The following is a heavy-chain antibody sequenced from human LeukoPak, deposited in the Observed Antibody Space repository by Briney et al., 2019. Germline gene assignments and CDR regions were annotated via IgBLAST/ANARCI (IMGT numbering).Heavy chain of an antibody. J-gene: IGHJ3*02. V-gene: IGHV3-13*01. D-gene: IGHD5-24*01. Sequence: PGRSLRLSCAASGFTFSSYDMHWVRQATGKGLEWVSAIGTAGDTYYPGSVKGRFTISRENAKNSLYLQMNSLRAGDTAVYYCARVGLETQFDIWGQGTMVTVSS. CDR1: GFTFSSYD. CDR2: IGTAGDT. CDR3: ARVGLETQFDI.